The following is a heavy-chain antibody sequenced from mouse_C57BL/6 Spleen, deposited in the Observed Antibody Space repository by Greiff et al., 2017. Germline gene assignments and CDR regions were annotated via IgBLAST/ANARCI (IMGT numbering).Heavy chain of an antibody. J-gene: IGHJ2*01. CDR2: IYPGDGDT. CDR1: GYAFSSYW. D-gene: IGHD3-2*02. V-gene: IGHV1-80*01. CDR3: ARGRLDSSGVGPDY. Sequence: QVQLQQSGAELVKPGASVKISCKASGYAFSSYWMNWVKQRPGKGLEWIGQIYPGDGDTNYNGKFKGKATLTADKSSSTAYMQLSSLTSEDSAVYFCARGRLDSSGVGPDYWGQGTTLTVSS.